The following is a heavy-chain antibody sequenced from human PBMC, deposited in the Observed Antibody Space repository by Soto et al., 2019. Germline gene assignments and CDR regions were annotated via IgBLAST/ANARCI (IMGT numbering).Heavy chain of an antibody. D-gene: IGHD4-17*01. CDR3: AKGTNYGDYTPYYFDY. J-gene: IGHJ4*02. V-gene: IGHV3-30*18. Sequence: VAVISYDGSNKYYADSVKGRFTISRDNSKNTLYLQMNSLRAEDTAVYYCAKGTNYGDYTPYYFDYCGQGTLVTVSS. CDR2: ISYDGSNK.